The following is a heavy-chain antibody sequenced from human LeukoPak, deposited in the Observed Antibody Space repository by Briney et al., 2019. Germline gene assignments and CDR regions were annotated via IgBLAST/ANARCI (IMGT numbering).Heavy chain of an antibody. D-gene: IGHD5-18*01. CDR2: IYYSGST. V-gene: IGHV4-39*01. CDR3: ARGKEGYSYGYHWFDP. CDR1: GGSISSSSYY. J-gene: IGHJ5*02. Sequence: PSETLSLTCTVSGGSISSSSYYWGWIRQPPGKGLEWIGSIYYSGSTYYNPSLKSRVTISVDTSKNQFSLKLSSVTAADTAVYYCARGKEGYSYGYHWFDPWGQGTLVTVSS.